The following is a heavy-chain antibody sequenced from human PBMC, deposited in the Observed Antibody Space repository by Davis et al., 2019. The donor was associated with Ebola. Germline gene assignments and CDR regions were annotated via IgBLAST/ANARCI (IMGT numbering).Heavy chain of an antibody. CDR2: ISYDGSNK. CDR1: GFTFSSYA. Sequence: GGSLRFSCAASGFTFSSYAMHWVRQAPGKGLEWVAVISYDGSNKYYADSVKGRFTISRDNSKNTLYLQMNSLRAEDTAVYYCARETVVVVAAINYFYYYGMDVWGQGTTVTVSS. CDR3: ARETVVVVAAINYFYYYGMDV. J-gene: IGHJ6*02. D-gene: IGHD2-15*01. V-gene: IGHV3-30-3*01.